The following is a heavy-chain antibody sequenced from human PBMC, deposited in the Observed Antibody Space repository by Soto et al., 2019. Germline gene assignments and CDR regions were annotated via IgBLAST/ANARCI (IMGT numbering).Heavy chain of an antibody. CDR1: GGSFSGYY. CDR2: INHSGST. V-gene: IGHV4-34*01. Sequence: SETLSLTCAVYGGSFSGYYWSWIRQPPGKGLEWIGEINHSGSTNYNPSLKSRVTISVDTSKNQFSLKLSSVTAADTALYYCARLGGLTEFSGPWYKFEQWGRGILVTVSS. CDR3: ARLGGLTEFSGPWYKFEQ. D-gene: IGHD1-1*01. J-gene: IGHJ4*02.